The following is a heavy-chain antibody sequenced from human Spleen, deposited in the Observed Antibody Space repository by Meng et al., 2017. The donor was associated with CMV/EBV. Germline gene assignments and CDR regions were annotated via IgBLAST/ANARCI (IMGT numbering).Heavy chain of an antibody. CDR1: GDTFTTFD. CDR2: MNPNSGNI. V-gene: IGHV1-8*01. CDR3: ARDSVRGYYYYYGMDV. Sequence: ASVKVSCKASGDTFTTFDFNWVRQATGPGLEWMAWMNPNSGNIVYAQKSQGRVTVIRNASIVTAYLDLSSLISEGTAVYYCARDSVRGYYYYYGMDVWGQGTTVTVSS. J-gene: IGHJ6*02. D-gene: IGHD3-10*01.